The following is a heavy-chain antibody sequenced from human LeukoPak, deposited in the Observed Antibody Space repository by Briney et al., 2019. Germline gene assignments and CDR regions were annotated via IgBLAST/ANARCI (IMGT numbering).Heavy chain of an antibody. CDR1: GYTFTSYD. J-gene: IGHJ4*02. CDR3: ARDREYCSSTSCYTFDY. D-gene: IGHD2-2*02. Sequence: AASVKVSCKASGYTFTSYDINWVRQATGQGLEWMGRIIPILGIANYAQKFQGRVTITADKSTSTAYMELSSLRSEDTAVYYCARDREYCSSTSCYTFDYWGQGTLVTVSS. V-gene: IGHV1-69*04. CDR2: IIPILGIA.